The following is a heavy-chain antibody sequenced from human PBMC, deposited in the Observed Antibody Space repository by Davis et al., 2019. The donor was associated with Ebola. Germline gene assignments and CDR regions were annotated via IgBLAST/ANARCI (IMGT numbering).Heavy chain of an antibody. Sequence: GESLKISCAASGFTFSTYWMHWFRQAPGKGLEWVSSISSSSSYIYYADSVKGRFTISRDNAKNSLYLQMNSLRAEDTAVYYCAREIAVVMFDYWGQGTLVTVSS. CDR2: ISSSSSYI. V-gene: IGHV3-21*01. D-gene: IGHD3-22*01. CDR1: GFTFSTYW. CDR3: AREIAVVMFDY. J-gene: IGHJ4*02.